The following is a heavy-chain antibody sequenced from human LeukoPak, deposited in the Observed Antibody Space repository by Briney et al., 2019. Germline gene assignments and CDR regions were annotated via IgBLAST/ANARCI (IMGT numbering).Heavy chain of an antibody. CDR2: ISTSGGST. J-gene: IGHJ4*02. V-gene: IGHV3-23*01. CDR3: AKEALQSLRYSYISNFDY. Sequence: GSLRLSCAASGSTFRGYAMSWVRQAPGKGLEWVSVISTSGGSTYYSDSVKGRFTISRDNYKNTLYLQMNSLRAEDTAVYYCAKEALQSLRYSYISNFDYWGQGTLVTVSS. D-gene: IGHD5-18*01. CDR1: GSTFRGYA.